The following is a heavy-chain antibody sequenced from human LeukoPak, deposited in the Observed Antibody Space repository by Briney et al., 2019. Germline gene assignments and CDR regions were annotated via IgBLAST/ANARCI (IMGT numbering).Heavy chain of an antibody. Sequence: PGGSLRLSCAASGFTFSSYWMSWVRQAPGKGLEWVANIKQDVSEKSYADSVKGRFTISRDNAKNSVYLQMNSLRAEDTAVYYCARILSAYDPFDPWGEGTRVTVSS. J-gene: IGHJ5*02. CDR2: IKQDVSEK. CDR3: ARILSAYDPFDP. CDR1: GFTFSSYW. D-gene: IGHD5-12*01. V-gene: IGHV3-7*04.